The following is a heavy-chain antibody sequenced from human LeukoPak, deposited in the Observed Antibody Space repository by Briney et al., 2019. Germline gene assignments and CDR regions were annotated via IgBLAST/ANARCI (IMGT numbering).Heavy chain of an antibody. CDR2: IYYSGST. CDR1: GGSISDTNYF. V-gene: IGHV4-39*07. J-gene: IGHJ5*02. D-gene: IGHD5-24*01. CDR3: ARGGDGYNAFNWFDP. Sequence: TSETLSLTCLVSGGSISDTNYFWGWTRQPPGKGLEWIGNIYYSGSTRYNPSLSSRLTISVDTSKNQFSLRLSSVTAADTAVYYCARGGDGYNAFNWFDPWGQGTLVTVSS.